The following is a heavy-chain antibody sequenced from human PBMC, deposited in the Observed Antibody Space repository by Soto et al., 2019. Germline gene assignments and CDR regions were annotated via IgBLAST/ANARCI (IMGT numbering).Heavy chain of an antibody. V-gene: IGHV3-11*01. CDR2: ISSSDNII. J-gene: IGHJ4*02. D-gene: IGHD3-22*01. CDR3: ARDRGYYDSSGYFDY. Sequence: QVQLVESGGGLVKPGGSLRLSCAASGFTFSDYYMSWIRQAPGKGLEWVSYISSSDNIIYYADSVKGRFTISRDNAKNSLYLQKNSLRAEDTAVYYCARDRGYYDSSGYFDYWGQGTLVTVSS. CDR1: GFTFSDYY.